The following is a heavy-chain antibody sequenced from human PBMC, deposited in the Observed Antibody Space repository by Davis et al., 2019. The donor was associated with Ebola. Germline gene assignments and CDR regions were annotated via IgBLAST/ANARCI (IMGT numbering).Heavy chain of an antibody. V-gene: IGHV3-53*05. J-gene: IGHJ4*02. CDR2: IYDRCT. CDR3: ATTQWLREFDN. D-gene: IGHD6-19*01. Sequence: GGSLRLSCAASGFTVSSNHMSWVRQAPGKGLEWVSVIYDRCTAYADSVRGRFTISRDKSNNSLYLDMNSLRVDDTAVYYCATTQWLREFDNWGQGTLVTVSS. CDR1: GFTVSSNH.